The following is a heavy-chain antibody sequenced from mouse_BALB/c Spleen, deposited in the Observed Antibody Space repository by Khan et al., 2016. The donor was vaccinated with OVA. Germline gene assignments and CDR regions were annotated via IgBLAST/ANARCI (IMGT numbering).Heavy chain of an antibody. Sequence: EVQLVESGPGLVKPSQSLSLTCTVTGYSITSDYAWNWIRQFPGNKLEWMGYISYSGSSSYDPSLKSRISITRDTSKHQFFLQLNSVTTEDTATYYCARGRTYWGQGTSVTGSS. CDR2: ISYSGSS. V-gene: IGHV3-2*02. J-gene: IGHJ4*01. CDR1: GYSITSDYA. CDR3: ARGRTY.